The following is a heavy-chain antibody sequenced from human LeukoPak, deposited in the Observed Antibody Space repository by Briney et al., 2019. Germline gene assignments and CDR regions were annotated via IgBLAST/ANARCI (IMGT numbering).Heavy chain of an antibody. J-gene: IGHJ4*02. D-gene: IGHD1-1*01. CDR2: INADNGDT. Sequence: ASVKVSCKASGYSFTSYAINWVRQAPGQRLEWMGWINADNGDTKYSQKIQGRVTITRDTSASTAYMEVNSLRSEDTAVYYCARSRLAATAWDSWGQETLVTVSS. V-gene: IGHV1-3*01. CDR3: ARSRLAATAWDS. CDR1: GYSFTSYA.